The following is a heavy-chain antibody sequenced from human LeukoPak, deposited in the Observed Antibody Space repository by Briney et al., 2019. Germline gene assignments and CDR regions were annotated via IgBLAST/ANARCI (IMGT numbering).Heavy chain of an antibody. V-gene: IGHV3-7*01. CDR3: ARDGYSSGWYAFDY. Sequence: GSLRLSCVASGFTFSSRDWMTWVRQAPGKGLEWVANIKQDGSEKYYVDSVKGRFTISRDNAKNSLYLQMNSLRAEDTAVYYCARDGYSSGWYAFDYWGQGTLVTVSS. CDR2: IKQDGSEK. CDR1: GFTFSSRDW. D-gene: IGHD6-19*01. J-gene: IGHJ4*02.